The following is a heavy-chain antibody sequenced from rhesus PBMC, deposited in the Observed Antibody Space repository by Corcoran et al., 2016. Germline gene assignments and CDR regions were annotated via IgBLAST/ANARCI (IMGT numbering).Heavy chain of an antibody. J-gene: IGHJ6*01. Sequence: QVQLQESGPGLVKPSETLFLTCAVSGYSISSGYYLNWIRQPPGKGREGSGLIYGVVGRNYLNPALKSRCTLSGETAKNQFYLKVSSVTAADTAVYYCARGGSRPFYGLGSWGQGVVVTVSS. CDR2: IYGVVGRN. CDR3: ARGGSRPFYGLGS. V-gene: IGHV4S14*01. CDR1: GYSISSGYY. D-gene: IGHD6-25*01.